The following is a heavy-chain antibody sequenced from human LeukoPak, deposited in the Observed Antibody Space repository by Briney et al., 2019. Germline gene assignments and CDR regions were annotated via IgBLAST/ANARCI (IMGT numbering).Heavy chain of an antibody. J-gene: IGHJ5*02. CDR1: GGSLSTYY. CDR3: ARASGGYFNNWFDP. CDR2: IYYTGST. D-gene: IGHD3-22*01. V-gene: IGHV4-59*01. Sequence: KPSETLSLTCTVSGGSLSTYYWSWIRQLPGKGLEWMGYIYYTGSTNYNPSLKSRVTISVDTSKNQFSLRLSSVTAADTAVYYCARASGGYFNNWFDPWGQGTLVTVSS.